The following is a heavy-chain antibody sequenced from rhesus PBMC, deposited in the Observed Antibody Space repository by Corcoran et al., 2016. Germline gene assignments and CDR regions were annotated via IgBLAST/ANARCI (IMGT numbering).Heavy chain of an antibody. CDR2: ISYTDGST. CDR3: AKSNWNDGVQFDY. J-gene: IGHJ4*01. D-gene: IGHD1-7*02. Sequence: EVQLVETGGGLVQPGGSLRLSCAASGFTFSSYGMSWVRQAPGKGLEGVSGISYTDGSTYYADSVKGRFTSSRDNSKNTLSLQMNSLRAEDTAVYYCAKSNWNDGVQFDYWGQGVLVTVSS. V-gene: IGHV3S5*01. CDR1: GFTFSSYG.